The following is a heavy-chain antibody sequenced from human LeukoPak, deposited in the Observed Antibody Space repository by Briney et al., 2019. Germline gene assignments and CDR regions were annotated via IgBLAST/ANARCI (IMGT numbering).Heavy chain of an antibody. CDR2: IYPGDSDT. D-gene: IGHD1-14*01. CDR1: GYSFTSYW. Sequence: GESLKISCKGSGYSFTSYWIGWVRQMPGKGLEWMGIIYPGDSDTRYSPSFQGQVTISADESISTAYLQWSSLKASDTAMYYCARPLGTIQENDSPWWYWGQGTLVTVSS. V-gene: IGHV5-51*01. J-gene: IGHJ4*02. CDR3: ARPLGTIQENDSPWWY.